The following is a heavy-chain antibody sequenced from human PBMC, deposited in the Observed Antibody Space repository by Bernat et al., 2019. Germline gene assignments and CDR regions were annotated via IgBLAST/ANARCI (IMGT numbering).Heavy chain of an antibody. J-gene: IGHJ5*02. CDR2: INHSGST. V-gene: IGHV4-34*01. Sequence: QVQLQQWGAGLLKPSETLSLTCAVYGGSFSGYYWSWIRQPPGKGLEWIGEINHSGSTNYNPSLKSRVTISVDTSKNQFSLKLSSVTAADTAVYYCARGVGGYSGYDSYRIAAAGRHNWFDPWGQGTLVTVSS. CDR3: ARGVGGYSGYDSYRIAAAGRHNWFDP. D-gene: IGHD5-12*01. CDR1: GGSFSGYY.